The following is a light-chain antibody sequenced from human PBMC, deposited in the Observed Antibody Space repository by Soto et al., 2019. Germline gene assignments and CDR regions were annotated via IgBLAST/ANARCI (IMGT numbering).Light chain of an antibody. V-gene: IGKV3-20*01. CDR3: QDYGTSHPWT. Sequence: EVVLTQSPGALSLSPGEGVTLSCRASQNIRGNELAWYRQKRGQAPGLLIYGGSSRAEGIPDRFSGRETGTNFTPTISRLEPEDSAVYYCQDYGTSHPWTFGQGTKLEIK. CDR1: QNIRGNE. CDR2: GGS. J-gene: IGKJ1*01.